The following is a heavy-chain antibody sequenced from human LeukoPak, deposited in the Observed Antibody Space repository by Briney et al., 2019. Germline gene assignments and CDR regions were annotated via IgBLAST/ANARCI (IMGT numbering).Heavy chain of an antibody. V-gene: IGHV1-3*01. D-gene: IGHD1-26*01. J-gene: IGHJ5*02. CDR3: ARDWDYSGSYYNWFDP. CDR1: GYTFTSYA. Sequence: GASVNVSCTASGYTFTSYAMHWVRQAPGQRLEWMGWINAGNGNTKYSQKFQGRVTITRDTSASTAYMELSSLRSEDTAVYYCARDWDYSGSYYNWFDPWGQGTLVTVSS. CDR2: INAGNGNT.